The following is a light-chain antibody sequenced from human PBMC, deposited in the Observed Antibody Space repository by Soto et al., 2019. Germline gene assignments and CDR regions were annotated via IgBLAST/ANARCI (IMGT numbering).Light chain of an antibody. J-gene: IGKJ1*01. CDR1: QNLLYSNGYYY. V-gene: IGKV2-28*01. CDR3: MQGLQIPQT. Sequence: DIVMTQSPLSLPVTPGEPASISCRSSQNLLYSNGYYYLDWYLQKPGQSPQLLIYLGSNRASGVPDRFXXXXXXXXXXLKISRVEAEDVGVYYCMQGLQIPQTFGQGTKVEIK. CDR2: LGS.